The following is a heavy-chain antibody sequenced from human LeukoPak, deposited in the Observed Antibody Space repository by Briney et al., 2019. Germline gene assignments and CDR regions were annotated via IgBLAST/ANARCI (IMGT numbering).Heavy chain of an antibody. J-gene: IGHJ4*02. Sequence: GGSLRLSCAASGFTFSSYSMNWVRQAPGKGLEWVSSISSSSSYIYYADSLKGRFTISTDNAKNSLYLQMNSLRAEDTAVYYCARDLIRPDTYCSGGSCHIDYWGQGTLVTVSS. D-gene: IGHD2-15*01. CDR3: ARDLIRPDTYCSGGSCHIDY. CDR2: ISSSSSYI. V-gene: IGHV3-21*01. CDR1: GFTFSSYS.